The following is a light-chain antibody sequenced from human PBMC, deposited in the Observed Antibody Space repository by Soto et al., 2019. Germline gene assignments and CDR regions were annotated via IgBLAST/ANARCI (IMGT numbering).Light chain of an antibody. CDR3: QQTYSTTWT. CDR1: QGISTY. Sequence: DIQMTQSASSLSASLGDRVTITCRASQGISTYLNWYHQKTGKAPKLLIYAASSLQSGVPSRFSGSGYETDFTLTISSLQPEDFATYSCQQTYSTTWTFGQGTKVDIK. V-gene: IGKV1-39*01. J-gene: IGKJ1*01. CDR2: AAS.